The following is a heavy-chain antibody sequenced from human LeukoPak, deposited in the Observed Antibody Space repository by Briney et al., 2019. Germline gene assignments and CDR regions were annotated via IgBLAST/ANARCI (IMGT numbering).Heavy chain of an antibody. J-gene: IGHJ1*01. Sequence: RGSLRLSCAASGFTFSDYYMSWIRQAPGKGLEWVSYISSSGSTIYYADSVKGRFTISRDNAKNSLYLQMNSLRAEDTAVYYCAREGYYGSRYFQHWGQGTLVTVSS. CDR2: ISSSGSTI. CDR3: AREGYYGSRYFQH. CDR1: GFTFSDYY. D-gene: IGHD3-10*01. V-gene: IGHV3-11*01.